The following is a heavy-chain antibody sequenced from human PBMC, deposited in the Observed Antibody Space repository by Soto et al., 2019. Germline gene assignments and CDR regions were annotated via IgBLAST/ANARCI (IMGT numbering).Heavy chain of an antibody. CDR3: ARARRITIFGVALLARGAPYYYYMDV. CDR1: GYPFTSYD. Sequence: ASVKVSCKASGYPFTSYDINWVRQATGQGLEWMGWMNPNSGNTGYAQKFQGRVTMTRNTSISTAYMELSSLRSEDTAVYYCARARRITIFGVALLARGAPYYYYMDVWGKGTTVTVSS. J-gene: IGHJ6*03. D-gene: IGHD3-3*01. V-gene: IGHV1-8*01. CDR2: MNPNSGNT.